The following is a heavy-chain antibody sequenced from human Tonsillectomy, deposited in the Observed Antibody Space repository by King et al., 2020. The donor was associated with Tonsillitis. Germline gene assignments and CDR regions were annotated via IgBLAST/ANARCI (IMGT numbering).Heavy chain of an antibody. J-gene: IGHJ3*01. CDR2: IKQDGSEK. D-gene: IGHD3-16*01. Sequence: VQLVESGGGLVQPGGSLRLSCAASGVTFSSYWMSWVRQTPGKGLEWVANIKQDGSEKYYVDSVKGRITISRDNAKNSLYLHMNSLRAEDMAVYYCATTSGPGGSFDFWGQGTLVTVSS. CDR3: ATTSGPGGSFDF. V-gene: IGHV3-7*03. CDR1: GVTFSSYW.